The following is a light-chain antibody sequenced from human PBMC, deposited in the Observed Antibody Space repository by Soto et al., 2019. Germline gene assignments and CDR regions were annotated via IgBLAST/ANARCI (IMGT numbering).Light chain of an antibody. V-gene: IGKV3-15*01. CDR3: QHYNNWPHT. CDR1: ESVSSH. CDR2: GAS. Sequence: ERVMTQSPATPSVSPGERATLSCRASESVSSHLAWYQQKPGLAPRLLIYGASTRATGVPARFIGSGSGTEFTLTISSLQSEDFAIYYCQHYNNWPHTFGQGTKLEIK. J-gene: IGKJ2*01.